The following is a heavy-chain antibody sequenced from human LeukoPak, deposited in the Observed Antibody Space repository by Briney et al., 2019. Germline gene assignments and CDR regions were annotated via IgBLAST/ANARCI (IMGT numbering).Heavy chain of an antibody. CDR2: IRQDGSDK. Sequence: GGSLRLSCAASGFTFSSYWMSWVRQTPGKGQEWVANIRQDGSDKYYVDSVKGRFTISRDNAKNSLYLQMNSLRVEDTAVYHCARYSYDNYGYFDYWGQGTLVTVSS. J-gene: IGHJ4*02. V-gene: IGHV3-7*01. CDR3: ARYSYDNYGYFDY. D-gene: IGHD5-12*01. CDR1: GFTFSSYW.